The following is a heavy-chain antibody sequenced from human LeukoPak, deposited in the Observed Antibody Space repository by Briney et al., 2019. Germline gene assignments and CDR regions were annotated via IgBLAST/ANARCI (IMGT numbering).Heavy chain of an antibody. J-gene: IGHJ4*02. CDR3: AKAEEYSSSPEDY. V-gene: IGHV3-23*01. D-gene: IGHD6-6*01. Sequence: PGGSLRLSCAASGFTFNNYAMTWVRQAAGKGLEWVSGISGSGDNTYYADSVKGRFAISRDNSKNTLFLQMNSLRAEDTAVYYCAKAEEYSSSPEDYWGQGTLVTVSS. CDR2: ISGSGDNT. CDR1: GFTFNNYA.